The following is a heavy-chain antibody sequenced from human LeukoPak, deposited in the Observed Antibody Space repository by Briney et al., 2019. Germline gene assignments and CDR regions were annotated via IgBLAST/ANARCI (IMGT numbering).Heavy chain of an antibody. CDR2: IDSGGST. V-gene: IGHV3-53*04. J-gene: IGHJ4*02. D-gene: IGHD5-12*01. CDR3: ARGEGARGSNFNC. Sequence: PGGSLRLSCAASGFSVSSNYMSWVRQAPGKGLEWVSVIDSGGSTYYADSVKGRFTISSHNSKNTLYLQMNSLRAEDTAVYYCARGEGARGSNFNCWGQGTLVTVSS. CDR1: GFSVSSNY.